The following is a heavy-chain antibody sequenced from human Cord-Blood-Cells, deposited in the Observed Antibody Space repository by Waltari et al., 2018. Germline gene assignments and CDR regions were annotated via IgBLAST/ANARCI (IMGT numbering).Heavy chain of an antibody. V-gene: IGHV4-39*01. J-gene: IGHJ4*02. CDR1: GGSFSSSRYY. CDR2: IYYSGST. D-gene: IGHD4-4*01. CDR3: ARSLYDYSNFDY. Sequence: QLQLQESGPGLVKPSETPSLTCTAGGGSFSSSRYYWGWIRQPPGKGLEWIGSIYYSGSTYYNPSLKSRVTISVDTSKNQFSLKLSSVTAADTAVYYCARSLYDYSNFDYWGQGTLVTVSS.